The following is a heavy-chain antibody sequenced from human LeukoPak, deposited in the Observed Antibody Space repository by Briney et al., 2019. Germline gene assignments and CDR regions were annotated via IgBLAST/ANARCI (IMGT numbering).Heavy chain of an antibody. CDR3: AGGPPRSSIAARPHFDY. CDR2: INHSGST. V-gene: IGHV4-34*01. CDR1: GGSFSGYY. Sequence: SETLSLTCAVYGGSFSGYYWSWIRQPPGKGLEWIGEINHSGSTNYNPSLKSRVTISVDTSKNQFSLKLSSVTAADTAVYYCAGGPPRSSIAARPHFDYWGQGTLVTVSS. D-gene: IGHD6-6*01. J-gene: IGHJ4*02.